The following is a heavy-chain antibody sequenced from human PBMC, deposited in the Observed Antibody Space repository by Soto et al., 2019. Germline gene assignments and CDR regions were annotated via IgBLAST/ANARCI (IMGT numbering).Heavy chain of an antibody. J-gene: IGHJ4*02. CDR1: GDSVSSNIVT. CDR3: VRLIGNSWLDY. CDR2: TYYRSNWYT. V-gene: IGHV6-1*01. D-gene: IGHD6-13*01. Sequence: SQTLSLTCVISGDSVSSNIVTWNWIRQSPSRGLEWLGRTYYRSNWYTDYAVSVKSRATINPDTSKNHFSLQLNSVTPEDTAISYCVRLIGNSWLDYWGQGTLVTVSS.